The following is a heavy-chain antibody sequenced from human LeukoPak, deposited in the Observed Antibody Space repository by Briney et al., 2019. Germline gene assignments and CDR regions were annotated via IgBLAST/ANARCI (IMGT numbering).Heavy chain of an antibody. Sequence: SVKVSCKASGGTFSSYAISWVRQAPGQGLEWMGRIIPILGIANYAQKFQGGVTITADKSTSTAYMELSSLRSEDTAVYYCAQTFSSSRTFDYWGQGTLVTVSS. J-gene: IGHJ4*02. D-gene: IGHD6-13*01. V-gene: IGHV1-69*04. CDR1: GGTFSSYA. CDR3: AQTFSSSRTFDY. CDR2: IIPILGIA.